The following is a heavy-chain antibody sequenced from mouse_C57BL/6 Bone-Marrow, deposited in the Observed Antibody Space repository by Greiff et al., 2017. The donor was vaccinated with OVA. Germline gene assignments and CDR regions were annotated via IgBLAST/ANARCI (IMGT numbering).Heavy chain of an antibody. CDR3: AGRVLRPYWYFDD. Sequence: VQLLQSGPELVKPGASVKISCKASGYAFSNSWMNWVKQRPGKGLEWIGRINPGDGYTNYHGKFKGQATLTTDTSSNTAYMQLSSLTSEDSAVYFYAGRVLRPYWYFDDWGTGTTVTVSS. V-gene: IGHV1-82*01. CDR2: INPGDGYT. J-gene: IGHJ1*03. D-gene: IGHD1-2*01. CDR1: GYAFSNSW.